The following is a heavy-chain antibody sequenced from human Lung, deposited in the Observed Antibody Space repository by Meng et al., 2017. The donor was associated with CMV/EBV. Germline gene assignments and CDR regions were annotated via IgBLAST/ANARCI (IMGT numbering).Heavy chain of an antibody. D-gene: IGHD2-2*01. CDR3: ARVKPASRGAFDI. CDR2: IYYSGST. CDR1: GGSISSGDYY. J-gene: IGHJ3*02. Sequence: LSLTCTVSGGSISSGDYYWSWIRQPPGKGLEWIGYIYYSGSTYYNPSLKSRVTISVDTSKNQFSLKLSSVTAADTAVYYCARVKPASRGAFDIWGQGTMVTVSS. V-gene: IGHV4-30-4*08.